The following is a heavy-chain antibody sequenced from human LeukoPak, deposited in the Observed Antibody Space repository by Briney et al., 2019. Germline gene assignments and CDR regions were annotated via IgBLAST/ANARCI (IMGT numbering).Heavy chain of an antibody. CDR1: RFSLSAYG. CDR3: AKFGIAVAGTFGY. CDR2: IWYDGTSK. D-gene: IGHD6-19*01. Sequence: GRSLRLSCAASRFSLSAYGVHWVRQAPGKGLEWVAVIWYDGTSKDYADSVKGRFTFSRDNSKNTLYLQMNSLRAEDTAVYYCAKFGIAVAGTFGYWGQGTLVTVSS. J-gene: IGHJ4*02. V-gene: IGHV3-33*06.